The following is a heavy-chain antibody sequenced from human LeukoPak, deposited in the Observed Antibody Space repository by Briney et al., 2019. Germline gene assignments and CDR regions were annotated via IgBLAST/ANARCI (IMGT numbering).Heavy chain of an antibody. CDR2: IKQDGSEY. D-gene: IGHD3-3*01. Sequence: GGSLRLSCVASGFTFSSYWMSWVRQASGKGLEWVANIKQDGSEYSYVDSVKGRFTISRDSAKNSLYLQMNSLRAEDTAVYYCARDGGDFDYWGQGTLVTVSS. J-gene: IGHJ4*02. V-gene: IGHV3-7*01. CDR3: ARDGGDFDY. CDR1: GFTFSSYW.